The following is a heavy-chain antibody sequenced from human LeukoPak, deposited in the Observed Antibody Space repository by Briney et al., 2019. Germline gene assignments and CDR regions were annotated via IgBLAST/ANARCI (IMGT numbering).Heavy chain of an antibody. CDR3: ARGRFGLIYMYV. V-gene: IGHV1-8*01. Sequence: ASVKVSCKASEYTFFSYDINWVRQAPGQGLEWMGWMNPDSGNTGYAQNFQGRVTMSRDTSINTAYMELSSLTSEDTAVYYCARGRFGLIYMYVWGKGTTVTVSS. D-gene: IGHD3-16*01. CDR2: MNPDSGNT. J-gene: IGHJ6*03. CDR1: EYTFFSYD.